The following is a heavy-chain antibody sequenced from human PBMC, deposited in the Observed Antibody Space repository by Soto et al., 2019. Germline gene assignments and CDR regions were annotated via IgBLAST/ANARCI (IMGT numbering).Heavy chain of an antibody. J-gene: IGHJ6*02. D-gene: IGHD6-19*01. CDR2: IVPIFGTT. Sequence: QVQLVQSGAEVKKPGSSVKVSCKVSGGTFSNYAIDWVRLAPGHGLEWMGGIVPIFGTTYYTQTFQGRATIIADDSTTTAYLEMSSLRSEGTAIYYCARVEAVAGLYNYHGLDVWGQGTAVTVSS. CDR1: GGTFSNYA. CDR3: ARVEAVAGLYNYHGLDV. V-gene: IGHV1-69*12.